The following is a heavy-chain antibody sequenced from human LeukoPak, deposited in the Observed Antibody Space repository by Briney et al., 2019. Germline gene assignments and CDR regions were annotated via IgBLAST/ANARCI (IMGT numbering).Heavy chain of an antibody. CDR2: IFGSGGSA. Sequence: PGGSLRLSCAASGFTFGSYAMYWVRQAPGKGLEWASGIFGSGGSAHYADSVKGRFTISRDNSKNTVHPQMDSLRVEDTAIYYCAKTTTGYSSGRYPAWPIDYWGQGTLVTVSS. V-gene: IGHV3-23*01. D-gene: IGHD2-15*01. CDR1: GFTFGSYA. J-gene: IGHJ4*02. CDR3: AKTTTGYSSGRYPAWPIDY.